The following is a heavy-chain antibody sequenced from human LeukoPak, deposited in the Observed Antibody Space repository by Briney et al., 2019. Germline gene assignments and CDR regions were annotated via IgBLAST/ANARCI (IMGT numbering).Heavy chain of an antibody. CDR2: ISGDGATT. CDR1: RFTFSTYS. CDR3: AKKNLAAAGPNYFDY. D-gene: IGHD6-13*01. J-gene: IGHJ4*02. Sequence: PGGSLRLSCAASRFTFSTYSMDWVRQAPGKGLEWVSIISGDGATTDYADSVKGRFTISRDNSRNTLYLQMNSLRVEDTAVYYCAKKNLAAAGPNYFDYWGQGTLVTVSS. V-gene: IGHV3-23*01.